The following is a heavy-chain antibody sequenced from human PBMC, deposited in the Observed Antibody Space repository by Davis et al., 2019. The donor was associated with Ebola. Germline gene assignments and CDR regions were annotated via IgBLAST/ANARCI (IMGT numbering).Heavy chain of an antibody. V-gene: IGHV4-34*01. CDR1: GGSFSGYY. D-gene: IGHD3-16*01. Sequence: MPSETLSLTCAVYGGSFSGYYWSWIRQPPGKGLEWIGEINHSGSTNYNPSLKSRVTISVDTSKNQFPLKLSSVTAADTAVYYWARGLGGDFDYWGQGTLVTVSS. J-gene: IGHJ4*02. CDR3: ARGLGGDFDY. CDR2: INHSGST.